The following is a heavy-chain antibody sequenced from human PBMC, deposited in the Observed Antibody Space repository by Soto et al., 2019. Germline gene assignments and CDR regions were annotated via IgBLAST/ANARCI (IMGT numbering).Heavy chain of an antibody. J-gene: IGHJ6*03. V-gene: IGHV1-69*02. CDR2: IIPILGIA. CDR3: AILKEDYGSGSSYYFYYMAV. Sequence: GASVKVSCKASGGTFSSYTISWLRQAPGQGLEWMGRIIPILGIANYAQKFQGRVTITADKSTSTAYMELSSLRSEDTAVYYCAILKEDYGSGSSYYFYYMAVWGKGTSVTVSS. CDR1: GGTFSSYT. D-gene: IGHD3-10*01.